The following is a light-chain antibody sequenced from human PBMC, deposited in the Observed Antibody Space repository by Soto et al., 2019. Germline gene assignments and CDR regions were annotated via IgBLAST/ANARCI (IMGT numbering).Light chain of an antibody. Sequence: QSALTQPPSASGSPGQSFTISCNGTRSDVGGYNYVSWYQQHPGKAPKVMIYEVSKRPSGVPDRFSGSKSGNTASLTVSGLQAEDEADYYCSSYGGRNNLLFGGGTQLTV. V-gene: IGLV2-8*01. J-gene: IGLJ2*01. CDR3: SSYGGRNNLL. CDR1: RSDVGGYNY. CDR2: EVS.